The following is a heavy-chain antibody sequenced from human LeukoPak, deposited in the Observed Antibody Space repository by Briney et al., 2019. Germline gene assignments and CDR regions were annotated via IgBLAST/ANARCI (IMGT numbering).Heavy chain of an antibody. D-gene: IGHD4/OR15-4a*01. CDR2: ISGYNDNP. V-gene: IGHV1-18*01. J-gene: IGHJ4*02. CDR1: GYTFSSYG. CDR3: ARVVHGANYLDF. Sequence: ASVKVSCKASGYTFSSYGITWVRQAPGQGLEWVGWISGYNDNPYYAQKFQGRVTMTTDTSTGTAYMDLRSLRSGDTAVYYCARVVHGANYLDFWGRGTLVTVSS.